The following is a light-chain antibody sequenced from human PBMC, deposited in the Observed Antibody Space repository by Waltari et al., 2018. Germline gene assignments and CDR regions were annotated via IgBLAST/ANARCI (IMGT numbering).Light chain of an antibody. CDR3: QQYNNWPLYT. V-gene: IGKV3-15*01. CDR2: GAS. CDR1: QSLGTN. J-gene: IGKJ2*01. Sequence: ETVMTQSPATLSVSPGGRATLSCRASQSLGTNLAWYQQKPGQAPRLLIYGASSRATGVPARFSGSRSGTDFTLTISSLQSEDFVVYYCQQYNNWPLYTFGQGTKLEI.